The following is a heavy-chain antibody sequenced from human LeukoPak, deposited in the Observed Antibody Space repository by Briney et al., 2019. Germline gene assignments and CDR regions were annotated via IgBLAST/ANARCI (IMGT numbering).Heavy chain of an antibody. CDR2: INPNSGGT. CDR3: ARGGDGWFGELLFGDY. V-gene: IGHV1-2*02. Sequence: GASVKVSCKASGYTFTGYYMHWVRQAPGQGLEWMGWINPNSGGTNYAQKFQGRVTMTRDTSISTAYMELSRLRSDDTAVYYCARGGDGWFGELLFGDYWGQGTLVTVSS. D-gene: IGHD3-10*01. CDR1: GYTFTGYY. J-gene: IGHJ4*02.